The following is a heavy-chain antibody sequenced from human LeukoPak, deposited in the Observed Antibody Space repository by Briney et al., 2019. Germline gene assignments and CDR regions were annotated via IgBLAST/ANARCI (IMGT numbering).Heavy chain of an antibody. Sequence: GGSLRLSCAASGFTFISYWMSWVRQAPGKGLEWVANIKQDGSEKYYVDSVKGRFTISRDNGKNSLYLQMNSPRVEDTAVYYCAKLAKYFYGAETFYFFEHWGQGTPVTASS. CDR1: GFTFISYW. D-gene: IGHD3-10*01. CDR2: IKQDGSEK. J-gene: IGHJ4*02. V-gene: IGHV3-7*01. CDR3: AKLAKYFYGAETFYFFEH.